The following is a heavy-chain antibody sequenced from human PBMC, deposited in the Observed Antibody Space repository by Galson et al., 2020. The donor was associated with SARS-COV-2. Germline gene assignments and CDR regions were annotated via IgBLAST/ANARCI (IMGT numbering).Heavy chain of an antibody. CDR1: GFSLSTSGMC. V-gene: IGHV2-70*01. J-gene: IGHJ4*02. CDR3: ARIRFPTGWFGDYYFDY. CDR2: IDWDDDK. D-gene: IGHD3-10*01. Sequence: SGPTLVKPTQTLTLTCTFSGFSLSTSGMCVSWIRQPPGKALEWLALIDWDDDKYYSTSLKTRLTISKETSKNQVVLTMTNMDPVDTATYYCARIRFPTGWFGDYYFDYWGQRTLVTVSS.